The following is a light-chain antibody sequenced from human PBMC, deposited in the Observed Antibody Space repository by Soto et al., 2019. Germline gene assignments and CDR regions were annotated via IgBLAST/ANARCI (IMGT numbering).Light chain of an antibody. CDR3: SSYTSNSVV. V-gene: IGLV2-14*03. CDR1: SSDIGAYNY. CDR2: DVS. Sequence: QSALTQPASVSGSPGQSITISCTGTSSDIGAYNYVSWYQHHPGKAPKLMIYDVSNRPSGVSNRFSGSKSGNTASLTISGLQAEDEADYYCSSYTSNSVVFGGWTKLTVL. J-gene: IGLJ2*01.